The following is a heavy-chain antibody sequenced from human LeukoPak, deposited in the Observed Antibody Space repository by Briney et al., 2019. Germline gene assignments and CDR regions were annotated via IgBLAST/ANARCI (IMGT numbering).Heavy chain of an antibody. Sequence: GGSLRLSCAASGFTVSSNYMSWVRQAPGKGLEGVSVIYSGGSTYYADSVKGRFTISRDNSKNTLYLQMNSLRAEDTAVYYCARDLTEYRYSGSYYYYYYGMDVWGQGTTVTVSS. CDR1: GFTVSSNY. J-gene: IGHJ6*02. CDR3: ARDLTEYRYSGSYYYYYYGMDV. CDR2: IYSGGST. D-gene: IGHD1-26*01. V-gene: IGHV3-66*02.